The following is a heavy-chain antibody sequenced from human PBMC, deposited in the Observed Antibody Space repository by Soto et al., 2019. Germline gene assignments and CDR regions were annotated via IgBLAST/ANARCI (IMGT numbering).Heavy chain of an antibody. J-gene: IGHJ4*02. V-gene: IGHV1-18*01. CDR1: GYTFHTYG. D-gene: IGHD2-2*01. CDR3: ARDVGYCSSSTCLIDY. CDR2: ISTFNGET. Sequence: GASVKVSCKASGYTFHTYGISWVRQAPGQGLEWMGWISTFNGETRYAQKFQARVTVTTDTSTTTGYMELRSLRSDETAVYYCARDVGYCSSSTCLIDYWGQGTLVTVSS.